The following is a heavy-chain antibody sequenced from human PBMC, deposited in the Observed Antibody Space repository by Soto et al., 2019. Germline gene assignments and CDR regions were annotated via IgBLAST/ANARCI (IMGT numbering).Heavy chain of an antibody. CDR1: GFTFSSYW. D-gene: IGHD5-12*01. V-gene: IGHV3-7*02. Sequence: GGSLRLSCAASGFTFSSYWMSWVRQAPGKGLEWVANIKQDGSEKYYVDSVKGRFTISRDNAKNSLYLQMNSLRDEDTAVYYCASTNSGYDLDYYYYGMDVWGQGATVTVSS. CDR3: ASTNSGYDLDYYYYGMDV. J-gene: IGHJ6*02. CDR2: IKQDGSEK.